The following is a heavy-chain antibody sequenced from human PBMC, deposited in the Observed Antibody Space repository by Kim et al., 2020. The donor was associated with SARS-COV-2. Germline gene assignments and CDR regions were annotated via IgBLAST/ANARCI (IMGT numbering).Heavy chain of an antibody. CDR3: ARPYSGSYYSWFDP. D-gene: IGHD1-26*01. CDR2: ISYDGSNK. Sequence: GGSLRLSCAASGFTFSSYAMHWVRQAPGKGLEWVAVISYDGSNKYYADSLKGRFAISRDNSKNTLYLQMNSLRAEYTAVYFCARPYSGSYYSWFDPWGQGTLVTVSS. J-gene: IGHJ5*02. V-gene: IGHV3-30*09. CDR1: GFTFSSYA.